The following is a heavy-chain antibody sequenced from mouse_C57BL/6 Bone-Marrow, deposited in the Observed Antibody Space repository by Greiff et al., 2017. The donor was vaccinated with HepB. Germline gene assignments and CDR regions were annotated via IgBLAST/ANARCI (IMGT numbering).Heavy chain of an antibody. CDR2: IWTGGGT. CDR3: ARNRGGSSLYYAMDY. V-gene: IGHV2-9-1*01. J-gene: IGHJ4*01. CDR1: GFSLTSYA. Sequence: VHLVESGPGLVAPSQSLSITCTVSGFSLTSYAISWVRQPPGKGLEWLGVIWTGGGTNYNSALKSRLSISKDNSKSQVFLKMNSLQTDDTARYYCARNRGGSSLYYAMDYWGQGTSVTVSS. D-gene: IGHD1-1*01.